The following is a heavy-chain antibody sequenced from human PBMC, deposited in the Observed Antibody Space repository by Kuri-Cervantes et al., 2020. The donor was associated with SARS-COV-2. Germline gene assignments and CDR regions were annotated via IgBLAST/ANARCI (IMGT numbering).Heavy chain of an antibody. J-gene: IGHJ4*02. CDR1: GFTFSIYT. Sequence: GESLKISCAASGFTFSIYTIHWVRQAPGKGLQYVSAISSTGRTTYYADSVKGRFTISRDNSRSTLDLQMSSLRAEDTAVYYCVRDSGDTSESEGAYDYWGQGTLVTVSS. D-gene: IGHD3-10*01. V-gene: IGHV3-64D*06. CDR2: ISSTGRTT. CDR3: VRDSGDTSESEGAYDY.